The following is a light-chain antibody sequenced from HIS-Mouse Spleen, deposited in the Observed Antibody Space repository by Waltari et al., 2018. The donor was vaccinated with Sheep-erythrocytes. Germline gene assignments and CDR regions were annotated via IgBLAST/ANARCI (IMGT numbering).Light chain of an antibody. Sequence: SYELTQPPSVSVSPGQTASITCSGDKLGDKYACWYQQKPGHSPVLVIYQDRKRPSGLPERFSGSNSGNTATLTISGTQAMDEADYYCQAWDSSTVVFGGGTKLTVL. V-gene: IGLV3-1*01. CDR3: QAWDSSTVV. CDR2: QDR. CDR1: KLGDKY. J-gene: IGLJ2*01.